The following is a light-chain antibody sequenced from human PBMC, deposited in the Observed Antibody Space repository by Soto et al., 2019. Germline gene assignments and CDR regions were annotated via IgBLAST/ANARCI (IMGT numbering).Light chain of an antibody. Sequence: DIQMTQSPSSLSASVGDRGSITCRASLPISNYLAWYQQKAGKITNLLLYATSTLQAGVPSRFSGSVDGTDVTLTDTGVQPEDGAAYDCQEYNGACVTFGGGTNVDIK. CDR1: LPISNY. V-gene: IGKV1-27*01. CDR3: QEYNGACVT. CDR2: ATS. J-gene: IGKJ4*01.